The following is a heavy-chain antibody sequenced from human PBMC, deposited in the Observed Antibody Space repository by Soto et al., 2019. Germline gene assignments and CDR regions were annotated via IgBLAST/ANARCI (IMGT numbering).Heavy chain of an antibody. J-gene: IGHJ3*02. CDR3: AKFLGYCRNNNFSWIFDM. CDR1: GYSFISYW. Sequence: PGESLKISCKTSGYSFISYWVAWVRQKPGKGLKWMGTFYPGDSTSTYSPSFQGQVTISVDKSISTAYLHLSSLKASDTAMYYCAKFLGYCRNNNFSWIFDMWGQGKMVTVSS. V-gene: IGHV5-51*01. CDR2: FYPGDSTS. D-gene: IGHD2-15*01.